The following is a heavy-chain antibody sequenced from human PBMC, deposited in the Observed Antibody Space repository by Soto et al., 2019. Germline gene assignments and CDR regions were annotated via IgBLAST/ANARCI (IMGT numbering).Heavy chain of an antibody. Sequence: GGSLRLSCAASGFTVSSYSMNWVRQAPGKGLEWVSSISSSSSYIYYADSVKGRFTISRDNAKNSLYLQMNSLRAEDTAVYYCARDPITSDSWLDPWGQGTLVTVYS. CDR3: ARDPITSDSWLDP. V-gene: IGHV3-21*01. CDR1: GFTVSSYS. J-gene: IGHJ5*02. CDR2: ISSSSSYI.